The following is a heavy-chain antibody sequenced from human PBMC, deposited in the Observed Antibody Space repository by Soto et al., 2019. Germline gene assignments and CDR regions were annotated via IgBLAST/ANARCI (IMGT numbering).Heavy chain of an antibody. D-gene: IGHD6-6*01. J-gene: IGHJ4*02. CDR2: VYYTGST. CDR3: ARSIAVPSSHIDH. V-gene: IGHV4-59*01. CDR1: GGSMSGYY. Sequence: SETLSLTCRVSGGSMSGYYWSWIRQAPGKGLEWIGYVYYTGSTSYNPSLQSRVTISVGTSNKQFSLSLRLVTAADTAVYFCARSIAVPSSHIDHWGQGSRVTVSS.